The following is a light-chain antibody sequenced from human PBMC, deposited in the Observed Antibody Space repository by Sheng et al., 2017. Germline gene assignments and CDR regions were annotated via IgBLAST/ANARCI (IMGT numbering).Light chain of an antibody. CDR1: QSINNY. CDR3: QQSYNTPRT. Sequence: DIQMTQSPSSLSASVGETVTISCRASQSINNYLNWYQQKPGKAPQLLIFAAYNLQSGVPSRFSGTGSGTDFTLTISSLQPEDFATFYCQQSYNTPRTFGQGTTVEV. CDR2: AAY. J-gene: IGKJ1*01. V-gene: IGKV1-39*01.